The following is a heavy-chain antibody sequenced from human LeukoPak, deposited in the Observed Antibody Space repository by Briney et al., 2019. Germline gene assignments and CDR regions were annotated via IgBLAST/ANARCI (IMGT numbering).Heavy chain of an antibody. Sequence: PGGSLRLSCAASGFTFSSYWMSWVRQAPGKGLEWVANIKQDGSEKYYVDSVKGRFTISRDNAKNSLYLQMNSLRAEDTAVYYCAREADGYGDYLADWGQGTLVTVSS. CDR2: IKQDGSEK. CDR3: AREADGYGDYLAD. V-gene: IGHV3-7*01. CDR1: GFTFSSYW. D-gene: IGHD4-17*01. J-gene: IGHJ4*02.